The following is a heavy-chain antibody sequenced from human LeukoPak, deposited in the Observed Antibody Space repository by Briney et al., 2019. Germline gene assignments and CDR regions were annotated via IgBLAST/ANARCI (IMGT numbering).Heavy chain of an antibody. V-gene: IGHV3-9*01. Sequence: GGSLRLSCAASGFTFDDYAMHWVRQAPGKGLEWVSGISWNSGSIGYADPVKGRFTISRDNAKNSLYLQMNSLRAEDTALYYCAKDTRRRYSGYDFDYWGQGTLVTVSS. CDR3: AKDTRRRYSGYDFDY. CDR2: ISWNSGSI. CDR1: GFTFDDYA. D-gene: IGHD5-12*01. J-gene: IGHJ4*02.